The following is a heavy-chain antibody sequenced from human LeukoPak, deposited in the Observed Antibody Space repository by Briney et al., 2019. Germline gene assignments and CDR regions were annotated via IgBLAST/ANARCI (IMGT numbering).Heavy chain of an antibody. CDR1: GDSVSSNSAA. CDR2: TFYRSKWYN. D-gene: IGHD6-6*01. V-gene: IGHV6-1*01. CDR3: ARGDARTWYFDY. Sequence: SQTLSLTCAISGDSVSSNSAAWNWIRQSPSRGLEWLGRTFYRSKWYNDYALSVKGRLTINPDTSNNQFSLQLNSVTPEDTAVYYCARGDARTWYFDYWGQGTLVTVSS. J-gene: IGHJ4*02.